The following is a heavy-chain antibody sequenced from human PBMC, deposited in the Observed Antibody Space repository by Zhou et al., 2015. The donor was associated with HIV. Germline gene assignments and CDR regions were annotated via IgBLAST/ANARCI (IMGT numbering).Heavy chain of an antibody. CDR1: GGTFSSDG. CDR2: IVPFFGTA. V-gene: IGHV1-69*06. CDR3: AREGWGSWYFDL. D-gene: IGHD7-27*01. Sequence: QVQLVQSGAEVKKPGSSVKVSCKASGGTFSSDGITWVRQAPGQGLEWMGGIVPFFGTANYAQKFQGRVTITADKSTSTAYMELSSLRSEDTAAYYCAREGWGSWYFDLWGRGTLVSVSS. J-gene: IGHJ2*01.